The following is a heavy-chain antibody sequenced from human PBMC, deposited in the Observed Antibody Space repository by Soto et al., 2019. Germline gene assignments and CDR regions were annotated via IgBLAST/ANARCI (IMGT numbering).Heavy chain of an antibody. CDR2: IYYSGST. J-gene: IGHJ3*02. D-gene: IGHD1-7*01. V-gene: IGHV4-30-4*01. Sequence: QVQLQESGPGLVKPSQTLSLTCTVSGGSISSGDYYWCWFRQPPGKGLEWIGYIYYSGSTYYNPSLKGRVTISVDTSKSQFSLKLSSVTAADTAVYYCARAVVWNYAFDIWGQGTMVTVSS. CDR1: GGSISSGDYY. CDR3: ARAVVWNYAFDI.